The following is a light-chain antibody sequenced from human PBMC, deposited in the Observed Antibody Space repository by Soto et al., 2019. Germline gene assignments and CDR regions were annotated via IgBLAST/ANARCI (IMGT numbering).Light chain of an antibody. J-gene: IGKJ2*01. CDR3: QQYGSSPPYT. Sequence: EIVLKKSPGTLSLSPGDRATLSCRASQSVSSSYLAWYQQKPGQAPRLLIYGASSRATAIPDRFSGSGSGTAFTLTISRLEAEDFAVYYCQQYGSSPPYTFGEGKKLEIQ. CDR2: GAS. CDR1: QSVSSSY. V-gene: IGKV3-20*01.